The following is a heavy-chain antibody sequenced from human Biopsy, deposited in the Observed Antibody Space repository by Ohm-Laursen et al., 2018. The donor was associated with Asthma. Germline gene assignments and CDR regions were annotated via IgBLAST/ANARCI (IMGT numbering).Heavy chain of an antibody. CDR3: ARGQKSPGNRWFDP. J-gene: IGHJ5*02. V-gene: IGHV1-2*04. CDR2: INPNSGGT. D-gene: IGHD1-14*01. Sequence: SVKVSCKASGYTFTGYYMHWVRQAPGQGLEWMGWINPNSGGTNYAQKFQGWVTMTRDTSISTAYMDLSALRSDDTAVYYCARGQKSPGNRWFDPWGQGTLVTVSS. CDR1: GYTFTGYY.